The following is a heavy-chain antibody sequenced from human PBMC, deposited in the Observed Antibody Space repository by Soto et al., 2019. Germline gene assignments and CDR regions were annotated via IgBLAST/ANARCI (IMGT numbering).Heavy chain of an antibody. CDR2: ISYDGSNK. D-gene: IGHD3-22*01. Sequence: QVQLVESGGGVVQPGRSLRLSCAASGFTFSSYAMHWVRQAPRKGLEWVAVISYDGSNKYYAHSVKGRFTISRDNSKNTLYLQMNSLRAEDTAVYFYARDRYYDSSGYSTGMDVWGQGTTVTVSS. J-gene: IGHJ6*02. CDR1: GFTFSSYA. CDR3: ARDRYYDSSGYSTGMDV. V-gene: IGHV3-30-3*01.